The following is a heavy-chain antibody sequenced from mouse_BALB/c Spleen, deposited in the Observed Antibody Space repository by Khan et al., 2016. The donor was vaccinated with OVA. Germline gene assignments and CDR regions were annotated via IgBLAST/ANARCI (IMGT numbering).Heavy chain of an antibody. CDR3: TRLAYYYDSEGFAY. Sequence: EVQGVESGGDLVKPGGSLKLSCAASGFTFSTYGMSWVRQAPDKRLEWVATVSTGGSYTYYPDSVKGRFTISRDNAKNTLYLQMSGLRSEDTAMFYCTRLAYYYDSEGFAYCGQGTLVTVSA. CDR2: VSTGGSYT. V-gene: IGHV5-6*01. CDR1: GFTFSTYG. D-gene: IGHD1-1*01. J-gene: IGHJ3*01.